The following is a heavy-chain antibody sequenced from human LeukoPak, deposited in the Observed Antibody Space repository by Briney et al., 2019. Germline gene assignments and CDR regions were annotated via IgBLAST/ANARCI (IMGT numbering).Heavy chain of an antibody. V-gene: IGHV3-23*01. CDR1: GFTFSSYA. D-gene: IGHD6-13*01. CDR3: AKGYARVAASDCFDC. Sequence: GGSLRLSCAASGFTFSSYAMSWVRQPPGKGLEWVSGVSGSGDSTWYAGSVKGRFSISRDNSKNTLFLQMNSLRAEDTAVYYCAKGYARVAASDCFDCWGQGTLLTVSS. CDR2: VSGSGDST. J-gene: IGHJ4*02.